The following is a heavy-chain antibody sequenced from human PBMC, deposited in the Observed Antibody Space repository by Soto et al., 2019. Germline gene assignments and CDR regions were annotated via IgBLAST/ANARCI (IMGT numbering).Heavy chain of an antibody. J-gene: IGHJ4*02. V-gene: IGHV4-59*01. CDR1: GGSISRYY. CDR3: ARGPVLMVYALDY. Sequence: PSETLSLTCTVSGGSISRYYWSWIRQPPGKGLECIGYIFYSGSSNYNPSLKSRVSISVDTSKNQFSLELSSVTAADTAVYYCARGPVLMVYALDYWGQGTLVTVSS. CDR2: IFYSGSS. D-gene: IGHD2-8*01.